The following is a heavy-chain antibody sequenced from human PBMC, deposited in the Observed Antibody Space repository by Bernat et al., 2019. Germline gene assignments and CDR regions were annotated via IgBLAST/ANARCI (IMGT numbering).Heavy chain of an antibody. CDR3: ARDPRRGFTTNWFPLFFDY. Sequence: QVQVVESGGGVVQPGRSLRLSCAASGFTFSSYAMHWVRQAPGKGLEWVGVISHDGTKKYYTDSVKGRFTHSRDNSNNTVYLQMNTLRAEDTAVYYCARDPRRGFTTNWFPLFFDYWGQGALVTVSS. V-gene: IGHV3-30*10. J-gene: IGHJ4*02. CDR2: ISHDGTKK. D-gene: IGHD6-13*01. CDR1: GFTFSSYA.